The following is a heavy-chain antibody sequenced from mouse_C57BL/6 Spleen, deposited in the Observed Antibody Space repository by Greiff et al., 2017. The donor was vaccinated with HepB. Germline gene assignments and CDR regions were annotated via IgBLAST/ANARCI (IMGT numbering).Heavy chain of an antibody. CDR3: ARRGTAHAASWFAY. Sequence: EVKLVESGGDLVKPGGSLKLSCAASGFTFSSYGMSWVRQTPDKRLEWVATISSGGSYTYYPDSVKGRFTISSDNAKNTLYLQMSSLKSEDPAMYYCARRGTAHAASWFAYWGQGTLVTVSA. J-gene: IGHJ3*01. V-gene: IGHV5-6*02. CDR2: ISSGGSYT. CDR1: GFTFSSYG. D-gene: IGHD3-2*02.